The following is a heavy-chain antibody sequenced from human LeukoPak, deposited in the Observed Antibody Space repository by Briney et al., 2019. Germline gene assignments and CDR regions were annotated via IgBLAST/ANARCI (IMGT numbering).Heavy chain of an antibody. CDR1: GGSISSSSYY. CDR2: IYYSGST. Sequence: SETLSLTCIVSGGSISSSSYYWGWIRQPPGKGLEWIGSIYYSGSTYYNPSLKSRVTISLDTSKNQFSLKLSSVTAADTAVYYCARDPPSSWWPNWFDPWGQGTLVTVSS. D-gene: IGHD6-13*01. CDR3: ARDPPSSWWPNWFDP. J-gene: IGHJ5*02. V-gene: IGHV4-39*07.